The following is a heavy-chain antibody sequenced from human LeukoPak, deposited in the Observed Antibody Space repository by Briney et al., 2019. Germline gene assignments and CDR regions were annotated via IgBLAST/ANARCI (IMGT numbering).Heavy chain of an antibody. D-gene: IGHD3-22*01. V-gene: IGHV1-69*05. CDR2: IIPIFGTA. CDR3: ARALKTSYYDTSGAPGY. J-gene: IGHJ4*02. Sequence: SVKVSCKASGYTFTSYGISWVRQAPGQGLEWMGRIIPIFGTANYAQKFQGRVTITTDESTSTAYTELSSLRSEDTAVYYCARALKTSYYDTSGAPGYWGQGTLVTVSS. CDR1: GYTFTSYG.